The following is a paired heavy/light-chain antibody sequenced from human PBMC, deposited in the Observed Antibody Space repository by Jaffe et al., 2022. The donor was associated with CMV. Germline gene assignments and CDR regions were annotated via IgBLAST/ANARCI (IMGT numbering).Heavy chain of an antibody. J-gene: IGHJ4*02. D-gene: IGHD3-22*01. CDR2: IKKDGSER. Sequence: EVQLVESGGGLVQPGGSLRLSCAASGFTFSSYWMSWVRQAPGKGLEWVANIKKDGSERYYVDSVKGRFTISRDNAKNTLYLQMNSLRAEDTAVYYCARTSGYYYYWGQGTLVTVSS. CDR1: GFTFSSYW. V-gene: IGHV3-7*03. CDR3: ARTSGYYYY.
Light chain of an antibody. CDR2: KTS. J-gene: IGKJ1*01. Sequence: DIQMTQSPSTLSASVGDRVTLTCRASLSISSWLAWYQQKPGKAPNLLIYKTSTLDSGVPSRFSGSGSGTEFTLTISSLQPDDFATYYCQQYNSYPWTFGQGTKVEFK. CDR3: QQYNSYPWT. V-gene: IGKV1-5*03. CDR1: LSISSW.